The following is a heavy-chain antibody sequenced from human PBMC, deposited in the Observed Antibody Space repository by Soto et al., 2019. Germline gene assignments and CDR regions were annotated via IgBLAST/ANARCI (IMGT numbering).Heavy chain of an antibody. CDR3: ARSQGSSTSLEIYYYYYYGMDV. CDR1: GGTFGSYA. Sequence: QVQLVQSGAEVKKPGSSVKVSCKASGGTFGSYAISWVRQAPGQLLEWMGGIIPITATANYAQKFQGRVTLTAAESTSTASMQLSSLRSEETAVYYCARSQGSSTSLEIYYYYYYGMDVWGQGTTVTVSS. V-gene: IGHV1-69*01. CDR2: IIPITATA. D-gene: IGHD2-2*01. J-gene: IGHJ6*02.